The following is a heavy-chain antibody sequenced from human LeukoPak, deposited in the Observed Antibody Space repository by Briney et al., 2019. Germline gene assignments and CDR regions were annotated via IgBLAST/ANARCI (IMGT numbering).Heavy chain of an antibody. V-gene: IGHV1-46*01. J-gene: IGHJ4*02. Sequence: GASVKVSCKGSGYTFTSYYMYWVRQGPGQGLEWMGIINPSGGSTSYAQKFQGRVTMTRDTSTSTVYMELSSLRSEDTAVYYCATVPYYYDSSTFDYWGQGTLVTVSS. CDR1: GYTFTSYY. CDR3: ATVPYYYDSSTFDY. CDR2: INPSGGST. D-gene: IGHD3-22*01.